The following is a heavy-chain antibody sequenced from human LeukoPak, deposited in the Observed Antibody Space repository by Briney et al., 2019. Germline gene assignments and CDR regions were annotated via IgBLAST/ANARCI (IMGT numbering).Heavy chain of an antibody. CDR2: IYYSGST. CDR1: GGSISSGGYY. CDR3: ARDSQYYGVY. V-gene: IGHV4-31*03. Sequence: SQTLSLTCTVSGGSISSGGYYWSWIRQHPGKGLEWIGYIYYSGSTYYNPSLKSRVTISVDTSKNQFSLKLSSVTVADTAVYYCARDSQYYGVYWGQGTLVTVSS. J-gene: IGHJ4*02.